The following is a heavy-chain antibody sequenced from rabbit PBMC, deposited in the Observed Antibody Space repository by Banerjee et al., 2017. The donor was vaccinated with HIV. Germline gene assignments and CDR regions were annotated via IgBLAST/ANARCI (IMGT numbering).Heavy chain of an antibody. D-gene: IGHD6-1*01. V-gene: IGHV1S45*01. J-gene: IGHJ3*01. CDR3: ARGLGYASL. CDR2: IYTGSSGRT. Sequence: QEQLKETGGGLVQPGGSLTLSCKASGFDLTTYYMNWVRQAPGKGLEWIGSIYTGSSGRTYYANWAKGRVTISKTSSTTVTLQMTSLTAADTATYFCARGLGYASLWGQGTLVTVS. CDR1: GFDLTTYYM.